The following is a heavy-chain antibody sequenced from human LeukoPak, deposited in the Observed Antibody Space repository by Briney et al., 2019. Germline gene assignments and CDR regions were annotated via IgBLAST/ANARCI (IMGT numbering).Heavy chain of an antibody. J-gene: IGHJ6*02. Sequence: GASVKVSCKAPGYTFSSYGISWVRQAPGQGLEWMGWISGYNGNTNYAQKLQGRVTMTTDTSTSTAYMELRSLRSDDTAVYYCARDPMVRGVLYGMDVWGQGTTVTVSS. CDR3: ARDPMVRGVLYGMDV. CDR2: ISGYNGNT. V-gene: IGHV1-18*01. CDR1: GYTFSSYG. D-gene: IGHD3-10*01.